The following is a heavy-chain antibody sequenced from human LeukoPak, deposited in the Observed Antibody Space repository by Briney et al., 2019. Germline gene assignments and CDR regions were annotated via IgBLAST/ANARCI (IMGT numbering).Heavy chain of an antibody. J-gene: IGHJ4*02. D-gene: IGHD2-21*02. CDR1: GGTFSSYA. Sequence: ASVKVSCKASGGTFSSYAISWLRQAPGQGLEWMGWISTYSGNTNYAQKLQGRTTMTIETSTSTAYMELRSLRSDDTAVYYCARGGSRVVTYGNFDYWGQGTLVTVSS. CDR2: ISTYSGNT. CDR3: ARGGSRVVTYGNFDY. V-gene: IGHV1-18*01.